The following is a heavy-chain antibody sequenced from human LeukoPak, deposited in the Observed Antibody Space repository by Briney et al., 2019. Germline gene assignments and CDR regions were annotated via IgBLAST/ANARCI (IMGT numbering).Heavy chain of an antibody. Sequence: PGGSLRLSGAASGFTFSSYAMHWVRQAPGKGLEGVAAISYDGSNKYYADSVKGRFTISRDNSKNTLYLQMNSLRAEDTAVYYCARDSAVALWDYWGQGTLVTVSS. V-gene: IGHV3-30-3*01. CDR1: GFTFSSYA. J-gene: IGHJ4*02. CDR3: ARDSAVALWDY. D-gene: IGHD6-19*01. CDR2: ISYDGSNK.